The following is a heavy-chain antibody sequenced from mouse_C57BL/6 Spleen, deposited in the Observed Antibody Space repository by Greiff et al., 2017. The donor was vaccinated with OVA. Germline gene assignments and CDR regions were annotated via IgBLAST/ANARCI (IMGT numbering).Heavy chain of an antibody. Sequence: VQLQQSGAELVRPGASVKLSCKASGYTFTDYYINWVKQRPGQGLEWIARIYPGSGNTYYNEKFKGKATLTAEKSSSTAYMQLSSLTSEDSAVYFCARGKDSWFAYWGQGTLVTVSA. CDR2: IYPGSGNT. CDR3: ARGKDSWFAY. J-gene: IGHJ3*01. V-gene: IGHV1-76*01. CDR1: GYTFTDYY.